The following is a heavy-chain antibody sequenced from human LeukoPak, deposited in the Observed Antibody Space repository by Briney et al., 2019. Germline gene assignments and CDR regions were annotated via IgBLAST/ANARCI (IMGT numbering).Heavy chain of an antibody. V-gene: IGHV3-66*01. CDR2: IYSGGST. Sequence: GGSLRLSCAASGFTVSSNYMSWVHQAPGKGLEWVSVIYSGGSTYYADSVKGRFTISRDNSKNTLYLQMNSLKAEDTAVYYCARDPDGYRQGHHFDYWGQGTLVTVSS. J-gene: IGHJ4*02. CDR3: ARDPDGYRQGHHFDY. D-gene: IGHD5-18*01. CDR1: GFTVSSNY.